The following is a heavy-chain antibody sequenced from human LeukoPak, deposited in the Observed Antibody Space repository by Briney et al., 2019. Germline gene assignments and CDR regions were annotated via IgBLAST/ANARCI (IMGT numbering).Heavy chain of an antibody. CDR1: GFTFSSYS. V-gene: IGHV3-21*01. Sequence: PGGSLRLSCAASGFTFSSYSMNWVRQAPGKGLEWVSSISSSSSYIYYADSVKGRFTISRDNAKNSLYPQMNSLRAEDTAVYYCARSYMVNFISLYYYGMDVWGQGTTVTVSS. D-gene: IGHD5-18*01. CDR3: ARSYMVNFISLYYYGMDV. J-gene: IGHJ6*02. CDR2: ISSSSSYI.